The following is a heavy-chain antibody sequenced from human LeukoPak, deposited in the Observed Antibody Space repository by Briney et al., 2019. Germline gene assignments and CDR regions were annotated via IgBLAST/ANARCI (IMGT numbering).Heavy chain of an antibody. CDR1: GFTFSTYS. CDR2: ISSSSSYI. J-gene: IGHJ4*02. V-gene: IGHV3-21*01. CDR3: ARDRWGCSGGSCYNDDY. Sequence: PGGSLSLSCAASGFTFSTYSMNWVRQAPGKGLEWVSSISSSSSYIYYADSVKGRFTISRDNAKNSLYLQLNSLSAEDTAVYYCARDRWGCSGGSCYNDDYWGQGTLVTVSS. D-gene: IGHD2-15*01.